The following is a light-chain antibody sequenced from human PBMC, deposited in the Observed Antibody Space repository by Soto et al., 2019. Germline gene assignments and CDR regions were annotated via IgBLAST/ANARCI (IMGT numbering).Light chain of an antibody. CDR3: PHGYSTPPT. CDR1: QSISTY. Sequence: SASSLSASIGRTVPITRMASQSISTYLHWYQQKPVKAPNLLIYAASTLQSGVPSRLSGSGSGTDFTRTISSLQPEDFATYFCPHGYSTPPTFGGGTMA. V-gene: IGKV1-39*01. CDR2: AAS. J-gene: IGKJ4*01.